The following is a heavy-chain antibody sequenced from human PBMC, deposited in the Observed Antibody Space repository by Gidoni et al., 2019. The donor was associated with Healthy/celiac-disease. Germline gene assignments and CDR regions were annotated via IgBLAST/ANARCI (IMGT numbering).Heavy chain of an antibody. V-gene: IGHV4-31*03. CDR2: IYYSGST. D-gene: IGHD6-6*01. Sequence: QVQLQESGPGLVKPSQPLSLTCTVSGGSISSGGYYWSWIRQHPGKGLEWIGYIYYSGSTYYNPSLKSRVTISVDTSKNQFSLKLSSVTAADTAVYYCARYGEGSSGTYYFDYWGQGTLVTVSS. J-gene: IGHJ4*02. CDR3: ARYGEGSSGTYYFDY. CDR1: GGSISSGGYY.